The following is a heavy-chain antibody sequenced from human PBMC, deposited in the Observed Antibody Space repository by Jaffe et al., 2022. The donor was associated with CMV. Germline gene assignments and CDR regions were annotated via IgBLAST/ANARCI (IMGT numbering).Heavy chain of an antibody. D-gene: IGHD1-26*01. CDR3: ARDLRLVYSGNYYSEMNY. CDR1: GFTFSSYW. CDR2: IKQDGSEK. V-gene: IGHV3-7*01. Sequence: EVQLVESGGGLVQPGGSLRLSCAASGFTFSSYWMSWVRQAPGKGLEWVANIKQDGSEKYYVDSVKGRFTISRDNAKNSLYLQMNSLRAEDTAVYYCARDLRLVYSGNYYSEMNYWGQGTLVTVSS. J-gene: IGHJ4*02.